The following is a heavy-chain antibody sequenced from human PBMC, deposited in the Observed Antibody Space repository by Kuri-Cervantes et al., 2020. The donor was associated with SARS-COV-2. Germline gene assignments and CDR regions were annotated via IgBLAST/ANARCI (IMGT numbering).Heavy chain of an antibody. CDR3: AREIERGTVVIAYMGYFDY. CDR1: GYTFTSYG. V-gene: IGHV1-18*01. J-gene: IGHJ4*02. CDR2: ISAYNGNT. Sequence: ASVKVSCKASGYTFTSYGISWVRQAPGQGLEWMGWISAYNGNTNYAQKLRGRVTMTTDTSTSTAYMELRSLRSDDTAVYYCAREIERGTVVIAYMGYFDYWGQGTLVTVSS. D-gene: IGHD4-23*01.